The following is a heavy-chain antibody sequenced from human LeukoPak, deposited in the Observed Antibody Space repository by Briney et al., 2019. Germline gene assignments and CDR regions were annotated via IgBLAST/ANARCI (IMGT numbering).Heavy chain of an antibody. CDR1: GGTFSSYA. J-gene: IGHJ4*02. Sequence: EASVKVPCKASGGTFSSYAISWVRQAPGQGLEWMGGIIPIFGTANYAQKFQGRVTITADESTSTAYMELSSLRSEDTAVYYCAREPDDSSGYELSLDYWGQGTLVTVSS. CDR2: IIPIFGTA. CDR3: AREPDDSSGYELSLDY. D-gene: IGHD3-22*01. V-gene: IGHV1-69*13.